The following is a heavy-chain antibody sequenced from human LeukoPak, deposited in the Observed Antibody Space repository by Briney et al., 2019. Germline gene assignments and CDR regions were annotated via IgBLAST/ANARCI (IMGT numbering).Heavy chain of an antibody. CDR1: GFTFSSYG. J-gene: IGHJ3*01. V-gene: IGHV3-30*03. CDR3: AMKAVPRPRLHDAFDF. D-gene: IGHD5-24*01. Sequence: PGGSLRLSCAASGFTFSSYGMHWVRQTPGKGLEWVAVISFDGRDKYYADSVKGRFTISRDNSKNTLSLQMNSLRADDTAVYYCAMKAVPRPRLHDAFDFWGQGTVVSVSS. CDR2: ISFDGRDK.